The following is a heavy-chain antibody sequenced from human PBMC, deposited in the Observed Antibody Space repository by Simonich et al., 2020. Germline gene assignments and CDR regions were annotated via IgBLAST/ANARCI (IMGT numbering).Heavy chain of an antibody. CDR1: GFAFNRYW. J-gene: IGHJ4*02. V-gene: IGHV3-74*01. CDR2: INRDGSST. Sequence: EVQLVESGGGLVQPGGSLRLSCAASGFAFNRYWMHWVRQAPGKGRVWVSRINRDGSSTSDADSGKGRFTISRDNAKNTLYLQMNSLRAEDTAVYYCARNRLDYWGQGTLVTVSS. CDR3: ARNRLDY.